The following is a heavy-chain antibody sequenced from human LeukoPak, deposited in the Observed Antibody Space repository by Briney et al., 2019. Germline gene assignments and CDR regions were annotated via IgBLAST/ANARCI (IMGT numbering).Heavy chain of an antibody. D-gene: IGHD3-3*01. J-gene: IGHJ5*02. CDR1: GGSISSSSYY. V-gene: IGHV4-39*07. Sequence: PSETLSLTCTVSGGSISSSSYYWGWIRQPPGKGLEWIGSIYYSGSTYYNPSLKSRVTISVDTSKNQFSLKLSSVTAADTAVYYCARDLFKSYDFWSGSPSRFDPWGQGTLVTVSS. CDR3: ARDLFKSYDFWSGSPSRFDP. CDR2: IYYSGST.